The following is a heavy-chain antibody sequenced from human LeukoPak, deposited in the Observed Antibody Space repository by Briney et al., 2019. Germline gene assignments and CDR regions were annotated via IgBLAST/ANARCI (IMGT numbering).Heavy chain of an antibody. D-gene: IGHD3-10*01. CDR1: GFILQHYA. CDR2: ISWNSGSI. CDR3: AKDTEGVRGAFDI. V-gene: IGHV3-9*01. J-gene: IGHJ3*02. Sequence: PGTSLRLSCAASGFILQHYAMHWVRQAPGKGLEWVSGISWNSGSIGYADSVKGRFTISRDNAKNSLYLQMNSLRAEDTALYYCAKDTEGVRGAFDIWGQGTMVTVSS.